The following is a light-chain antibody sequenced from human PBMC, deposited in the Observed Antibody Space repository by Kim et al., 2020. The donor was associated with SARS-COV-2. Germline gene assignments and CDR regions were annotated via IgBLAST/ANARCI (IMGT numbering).Light chain of an antibody. J-gene: IGKJ4*01. CDR1: ESVSSSY. Sequence: PGERATSPFKASESVSSSYLALYQQIPGQAPKLLIYGASRKATGIPDRFSGSGSGEDFTLTISRLEPGDFAVYFCQQYGCSPPLTFGGGTKVDIK. CDR2: GAS. CDR3: QQYGCSPPLT. V-gene: IGKV3-20*01.